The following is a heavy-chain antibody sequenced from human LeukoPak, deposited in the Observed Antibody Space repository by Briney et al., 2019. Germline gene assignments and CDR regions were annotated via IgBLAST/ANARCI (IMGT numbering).Heavy chain of an antibody. J-gene: IGHJ4*02. CDR1: GGSISSYY. Sequence: SENLSLTCTVSGGSISSYYWSWIRQPPGKGLEWIGYIYYSGSTNYNPSLKSRVTISVDTSKNQFSLKLTSVTAADTAVYYCARLPFRSHFDYWGQGTLVTVSS. CDR2: IYYSGST. V-gene: IGHV4-59*08. CDR3: ARLPFRSHFDY.